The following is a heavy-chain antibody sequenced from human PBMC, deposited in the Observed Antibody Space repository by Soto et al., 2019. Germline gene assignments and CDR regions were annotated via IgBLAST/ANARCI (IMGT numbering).Heavy chain of an antibody. J-gene: IGHJ5*02. CDR1: GFTFSSYS. CDR2: ISSSSSSTI. D-gene: IGHD3-22*01. CDR3: ARESGYLNWFDP. V-gene: IGHV3-48*02. Sequence: LRLSCAASGFTFSSYSMNWVRQAPGKGLEWVSYISSSSSSTIYYADSVKGRFTISRDNAKNSLYLQMNSLRDEDTAVYYCARESGYLNWFDPWGEGTLVTVSS.